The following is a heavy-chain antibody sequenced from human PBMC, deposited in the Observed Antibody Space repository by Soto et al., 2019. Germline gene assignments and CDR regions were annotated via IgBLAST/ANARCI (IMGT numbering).Heavy chain of an antibody. J-gene: IGHJ6*02. V-gene: IGHV3-7*03. CDR1: GFRISSSC. CDR2: MNQDGSHV. CDR3: CSTQKPAATVYYYYGMAV. Sequence: PGGSLRLCCVASGFRISSSCICWILQTPGKGLEWVTNMNQDGSHVAYADAVKGRFTVSRDNSKNTLYLQMNSLRAEDTAVYYCCSTQKPAATVYYYYGMAVRGQGTTVTVSS. D-gene: IGHD2-2*01.